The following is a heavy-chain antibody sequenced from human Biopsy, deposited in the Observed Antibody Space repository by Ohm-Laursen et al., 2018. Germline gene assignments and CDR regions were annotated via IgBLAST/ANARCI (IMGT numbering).Heavy chain of an antibody. CDR3: ATDFGYCGNNVCSSDFYYGMDV. V-gene: IGHV3-21*01. CDR2: IKNSENYT. D-gene: IGHD5/OR15-5a*01. J-gene: IGHJ6*02. Sequence: SLRLSCAASGFDFSDYSMNWVRQAPGKGLEWVSSIKNSENYTYYADSVKGRFIISRDNAKNSLYLQMNGLRVEDTAVYYCATDFGYCGNNVCSSDFYYGMDVWGQGTTVTVSS. CDR1: GFDFSDYS.